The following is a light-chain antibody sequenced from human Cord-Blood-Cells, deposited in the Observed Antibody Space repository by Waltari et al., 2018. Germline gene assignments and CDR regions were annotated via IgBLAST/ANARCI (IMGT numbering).Light chain of an antibody. CDR1: SSDVGGYNY. V-gene: IGLV2-8*01. J-gene: IGLJ3*02. CDR3: SSYAGSNNWV. Sequence: QSALTQPPSASGSPGQSVTISCTGTSSDVGGYNYVSWYQHHPGNAPKLRIYEVSKRPSRVPDRFSGSKSGNTASLTVSGLQAEDEADYYCSSYAGSNNWVFGGGTKLTVL. CDR2: EVS.